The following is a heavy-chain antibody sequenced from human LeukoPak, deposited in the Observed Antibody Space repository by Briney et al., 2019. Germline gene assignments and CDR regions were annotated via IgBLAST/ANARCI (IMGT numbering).Heavy chain of an antibody. Sequence: GGSLRLSCAASGFTFSSYEMNWVRQAPGKGLEWVSYISSSGSTIYYADSVKGRVTISRDNAKNSLYLQMNSLRAEDTAVYYCARGAMVRGKNGMDVWGKGTTVTVSS. J-gene: IGHJ6*04. CDR3: ARGAMVRGKNGMDV. CDR1: GFTFSSYE. CDR2: ISSSGSTI. D-gene: IGHD3-10*01. V-gene: IGHV3-48*03.